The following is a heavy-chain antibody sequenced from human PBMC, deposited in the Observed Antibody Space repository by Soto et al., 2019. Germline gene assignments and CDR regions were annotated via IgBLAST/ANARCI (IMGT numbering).Heavy chain of an antibody. CDR3: ARGPSIVLVPAATYYYYYYGMDV. D-gene: IGHD2-2*01. Sequence: GGSLRLSCAASGFTFSSYWMSWVRQAPGKGLEWVANIKQDGSEKYYVDSVKGRFTISRDNAKNSLYLQMNSLRAEDTAVYYCARGPSIVLVPAATYYYYYYGMDVWGQGTTVTVSS. V-gene: IGHV3-7*01. CDR1: GFTFSSYW. CDR2: IKQDGSEK. J-gene: IGHJ6*02.